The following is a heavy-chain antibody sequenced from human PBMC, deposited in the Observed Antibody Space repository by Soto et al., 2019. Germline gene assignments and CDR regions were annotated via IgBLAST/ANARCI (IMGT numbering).Heavy chain of an antibody. CDR1: GLTVSSNY. Sequence: GGSLRLSCAASGLTVSSNYMNWVRQAPGKGLEWVSALYGGDNPEYADSVKGRFTISRDSSRNTLYPQMNNLRADDTAVYYCAKRQQLVTYYYGVDVWGQVTTVTVSS. CDR2: LYGGDNP. CDR3: AKRQQLVTYYYGVDV. D-gene: IGHD6-13*01. J-gene: IGHJ6*02. V-gene: IGHV3-53*01.